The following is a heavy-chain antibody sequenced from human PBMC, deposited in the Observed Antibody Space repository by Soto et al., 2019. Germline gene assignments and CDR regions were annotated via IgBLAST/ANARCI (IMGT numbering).Heavy chain of an antibody. CDR3: AREGGESSDGLYYFDS. J-gene: IGHJ4*02. Sequence: SETLSLTCTVSGGSTISDNCWSWIRQPPGKGLEWIGHIYYSGNTDYNPSLKSRLAISIDTSKNQFSLKLSSVTAADTAVYFCAREGGESSDGLYYFDSWGQGSLVTVSS. CDR2: IYYSGNT. CDR1: GGSTISDNC. D-gene: IGHD3-16*01. V-gene: IGHV4-30-4*01.